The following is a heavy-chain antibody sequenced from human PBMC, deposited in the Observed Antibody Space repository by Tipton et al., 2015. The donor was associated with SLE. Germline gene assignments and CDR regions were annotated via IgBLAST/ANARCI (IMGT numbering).Heavy chain of an antibody. J-gene: IGHJ6*03. CDR2: ISYSGIT. CDR1: GGSISSGNYY. CDR3: ARASWGYGSGSSPFVFFYMDV. V-gene: IGHV4-39*02. D-gene: IGHD3-10*01. Sequence: TLSLTCTVSGGSISSGNYYWGWIRQPPGKGLEWIGSISYSGITYYNPSLKSRVTISVDTTNNHVSLRMRSVTGADTATYYCARASWGYGSGSSPFVFFYMDVWGKGTTVTVTS.